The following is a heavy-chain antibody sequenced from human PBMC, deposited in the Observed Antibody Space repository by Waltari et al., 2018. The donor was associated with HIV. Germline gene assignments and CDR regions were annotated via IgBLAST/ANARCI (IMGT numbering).Heavy chain of an antibody. Sequence: QVQLQESGPGPVKPSQTLSPPCTVSGVSIGSGRFSLRWIRQPAGKGMGWVGRIYISGKTSYNPSRKSRVTISIDTSRNQLSLKLNSVTAADTAVYYCAGDPLLRRNYYYGMDVWGRGTTVTVSS. CDR3: AGDPLLRRNYYYGMDV. V-gene: IGHV4-61*02. CDR2: IYISGKT. CDR1: GVSIGSGRFS. D-gene: IGHD3-22*01. J-gene: IGHJ6*02.